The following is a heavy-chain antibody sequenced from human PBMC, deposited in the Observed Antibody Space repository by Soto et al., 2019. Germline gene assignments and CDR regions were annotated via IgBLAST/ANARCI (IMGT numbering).Heavy chain of an antibody. CDR3: AKDSTWNPYYFDS. D-gene: IGHD1-1*01. J-gene: IGHJ4*02. V-gene: IGHV3-23*01. CDR2: LSGGALST. CDR1: GFTFSNYA. Sequence: GGSLRLSCAASGFTFSNYAMSWVRQAPGRGLEWVSALSGGALSTYYAESVRGRFTISGDDSKNTLYLQMNSLTVDDTAIYYCAKDSTWNPYYFDSWGQGTLVTVSS.